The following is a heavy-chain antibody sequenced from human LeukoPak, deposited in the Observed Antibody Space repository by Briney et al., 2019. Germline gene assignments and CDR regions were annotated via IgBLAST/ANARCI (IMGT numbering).Heavy chain of an antibody. CDR1: GGSFSGYY. D-gene: IGHD3-22*01. J-gene: IGHJ3*02. CDR3: ARHDSSGPYNAFDI. Sequence: SETLSLTCAVYGGSFSGYYWSWIRQPPGKGLEWIGEIYHSGSTNYNPSLKSRVTISVDKSKNQFSLKLSSVTAADTAVYYCARHDSSGPYNAFDIRGQGTMVTVSS. V-gene: IGHV4-34*01. CDR2: IYHSGST.